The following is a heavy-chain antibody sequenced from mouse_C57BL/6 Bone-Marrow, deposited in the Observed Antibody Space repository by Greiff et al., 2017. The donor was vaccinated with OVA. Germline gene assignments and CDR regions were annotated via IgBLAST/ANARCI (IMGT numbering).Heavy chain of an antibody. V-gene: IGHV6-6*01. J-gene: IGHJ3*01. D-gene: IGHD2-4*01. CDR3: TRSIYYDYAWFAY. CDR2: IRNKANNHAT. Sequence: EVKLEESGGGLVQPGGSMKLSCAASGFTFSDAWMDWVRQSPEKGLEWVAEIRNKANNHATYYAESVKGRFTISRDDSKSSVYLQMNSLRAEDTGIYYCTRSIYYDYAWFAYWGQGTLVTVSA. CDR1: GFTFSDAW.